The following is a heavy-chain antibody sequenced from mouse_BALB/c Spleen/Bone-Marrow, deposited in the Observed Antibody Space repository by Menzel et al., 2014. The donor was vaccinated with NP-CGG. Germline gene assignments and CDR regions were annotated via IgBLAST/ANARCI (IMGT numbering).Heavy chain of an antibody. CDR1: GISITTGNYR. Sequence: VQLKESGPGLVKPSQTVSLTCTVTGISITTGNYRWSWIQQFPGNKLEWIGYIYYSGTITYDPSLTSRTTITRDTSKNQFFLEMNSLTAEDTATYYCARDYRYFDYWGQGTTLTVSS. J-gene: IGHJ2*01. CDR3: ARDYRYFDY. CDR2: IYYSGTI. V-gene: IGHV3-5*02. D-gene: IGHD2-14*01.